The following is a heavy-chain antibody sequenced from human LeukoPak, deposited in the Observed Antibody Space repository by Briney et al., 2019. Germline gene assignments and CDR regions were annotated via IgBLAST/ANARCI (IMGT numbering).Heavy chain of an antibody. V-gene: IGHV4-59*01. Sequence: SETLSLTCTVSGGSISSYYWSWFRQPPGKGLEWIGYIYYSGSTNYNPSLKSRVTISVDTSKNQFSLKLSSVTAADTAVYYCARDISGQQTNWFDPWGQGTLVTVSS. D-gene: IGHD5-12*01. CDR3: ARDISGQQTNWFDP. J-gene: IGHJ5*02. CDR2: IYYSGST. CDR1: GGSISSYY.